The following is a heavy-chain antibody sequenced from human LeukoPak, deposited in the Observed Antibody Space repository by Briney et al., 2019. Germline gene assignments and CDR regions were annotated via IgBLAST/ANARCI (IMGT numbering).Heavy chain of an antibody. CDR2: IWYDGSNK. D-gene: IGHD2-2*01. V-gene: IGHV3-33*01. J-gene: IGHJ4*02. Sequence: PGGSLRLSCAASGFTFSSYGMHWVRQAPGKGLEWVAVIWYDGSNKYCADSVKGRFTISRDNSKNTLYLQMNSLRAQDTAVYYCARDPGYCSSTSCYWFYFDYWGQGTLVTVSS. CDR1: GFTFSSYG. CDR3: ARDPGYCSSTSCYWFYFDY.